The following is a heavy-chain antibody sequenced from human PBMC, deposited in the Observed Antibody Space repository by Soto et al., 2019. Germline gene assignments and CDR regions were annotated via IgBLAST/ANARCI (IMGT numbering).Heavy chain of an antibody. CDR1: GYIFTSYA. V-gene: IGHV1-3*01. D-gene: IGHD2-2*01. CDR2: INAGNGNT. CDR3: ARDIVVVPAAPDYYYYYGMDV. Sequence: GASVKVSCKASGYIFTSYAMHWVRQAPGQRLEWMGWINAGNGNTKYSQKFQGRVTITRDTSASTAYMELSSLRSEDTAVYYCARDIVVVPAAPDYYYYYGMDVWGQGTTVTVSS. J-gene: IGHJ6*02.